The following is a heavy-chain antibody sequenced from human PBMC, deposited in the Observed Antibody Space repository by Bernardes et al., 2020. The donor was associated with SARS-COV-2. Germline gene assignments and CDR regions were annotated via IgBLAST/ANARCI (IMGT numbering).Heavy chain of an antibody. CDR3: ARGTLTSRATYYFDY. CDR1: GGSISSDDYS. J-gene: IGHJ4*02. CDR2: IYQSWTT. Sequence: SETLSLTCAVSGGSISSDDYSWSWIRQPPGKGLEWIGYIYQSWTTYYNPSLKSRVTISLDRSKTHFSLNLSSVTAADTAMYYCARGTLTSRATYYFDYWGQGTLVTVSS. V-gene: IGHV4-30-2*01.